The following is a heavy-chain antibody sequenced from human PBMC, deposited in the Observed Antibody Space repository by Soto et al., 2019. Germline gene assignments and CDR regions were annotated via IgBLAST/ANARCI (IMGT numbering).Heavy chain of an antibody. CDR3: TRAAMVFRPPYYYYYYMDV. Sequence: EVQLVESGGGLVQPGGSLKLSCAASGFTFSGSAMHWVRQASGKGLEWVGRIRSKANSYATAYAASVKGRFTISRDDSKNTAYLQMNSLKTEDTAVYYCTRAAMVFRPPYYYYYYMDVWGKGTTVTVSS. V-gene: IGHV3-73*01. CDR1: GFTFSGSA. J-gene: IGHJ6*03. D-gene: IGHD5-18*01. CDR2: IRSKANSYAT.